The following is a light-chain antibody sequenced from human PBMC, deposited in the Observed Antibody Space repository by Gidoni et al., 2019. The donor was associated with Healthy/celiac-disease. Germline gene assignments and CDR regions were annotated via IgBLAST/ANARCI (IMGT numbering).Light chain of an antibody. CDR3: QQLNSYPPWT. CDR1: QGISSY. CDR2: AAS. V-gene: IGKV1-9*01. J-gene: IGKJ1*01. Sequence: IQLTQSPSSLSASVGDRVTITCRASQGISSYLAWYQQQPGKAPNCLIYAASTLQSGVPSRFSGSGSGTDFTLTISSLQPEDFATYYCQQLNSYPPWTFGQXTKVEIK.